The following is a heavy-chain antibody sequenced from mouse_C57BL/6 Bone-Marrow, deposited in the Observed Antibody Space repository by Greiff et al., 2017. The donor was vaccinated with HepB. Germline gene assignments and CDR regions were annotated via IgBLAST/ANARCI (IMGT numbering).Heavy chain of an antibody. J-gene: IGHJ3*01. CDR3: TRVDYYDYDGFAY. V-gene: IGHV6-6*01. Sequence: EVKVEESGGGLVQPGGSMKLSCAASGFTFSDAWMDWVRQSPEKGLEWVAEIRNKANNHATYYAESVKGRFTISRDDSKSSVYLQMNSLRAEDTGIYYCTRVDYYDYDGFAYWGQGTLVTVSA. CDR2: IRNKANNHAT. CDR1: GFTFSDAW. D-gene: IGHD2-4*01.